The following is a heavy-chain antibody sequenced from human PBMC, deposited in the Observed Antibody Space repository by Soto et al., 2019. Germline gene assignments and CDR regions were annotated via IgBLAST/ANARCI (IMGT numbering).Heavy chain of an antibody. Sequence: LSLICTVSGDSVRNGNHYWSWIRQPPGKGLEWIGYIYYTGRTNYNPSLKSRVTMSLDASNNQFSLKMASVTAADTALYYCARYLYGSGIRYFNLWGRGTLVTVSS. CDR1: GDSVRNGNHY. J-gene: IGHJ2*01. V-gene: IGHV4-61*01. CDR2: IYYTGRT. CDR3: ARYLYGSGIRYFNL. D-gene: IGHD3-10*01.